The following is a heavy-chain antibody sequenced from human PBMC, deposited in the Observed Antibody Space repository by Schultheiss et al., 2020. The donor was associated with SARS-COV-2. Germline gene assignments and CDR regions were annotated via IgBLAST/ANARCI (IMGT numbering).Heavy chain of an antibody. Sequence: SGPTLVKPTQTLTLTCTFSGFSLSTDGMRVSWIRQPPGKALEWLALIYWDDDKRYSPSLKSRLTITKDTSKNQVVLTMTNMDPVDTATYYCAHDSIAAARNGMDVWGQGTTVTVSS. CDR2: IYWDDDK. D-gene: IGHD6-13*01. J-gene: IGHJ6*02. V-gene: IGHV2-5*08. CDR1: GFSLSTDGMR. CDR3: AHDSIAAARNGMDV.